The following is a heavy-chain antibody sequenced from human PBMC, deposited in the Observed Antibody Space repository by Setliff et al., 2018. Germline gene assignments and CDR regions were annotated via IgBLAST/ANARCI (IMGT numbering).Heavy chain of an antibody. CDR2: IYTSWST. CDR1: GGSVDSYY. J-gene: IGHJ6*03. V-gene: IGHV4-4*09. Sequence: KPSETLSLTCTVSGGSVDSYYWSWIRQPPGKGLELIGQIYTSWSTNYNPSLKGRATLSIDASKRQFSLKLTSVTAADTAVYYCARMSGFQYMDVWGKGTTVTVSS. D-gene: IGHD3-3*01. CDR3: ARMSGFQYMDV.